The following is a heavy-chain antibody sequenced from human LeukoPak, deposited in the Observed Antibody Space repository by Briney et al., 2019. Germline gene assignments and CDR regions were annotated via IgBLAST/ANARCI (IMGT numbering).Heavy chain of an antibody. Sequence: ASVKVSCKASGYSFTDYYIHWVRQAPGQGLEWMGWINPKSGDTNYAQKLQGRVTMTTDTSTSTAYMELRSLRSDDTAVYYCARGDSSGYYDFDYWGQGTLVTVSS. D-gene: IGHD3-22*01. CDR2: INPKSGDT. CDR1: GYSFTDYY. V-gene: IGHV1-2*02. CDR3: ARGDSSGYYDFDY. J-gene: IGHJ4*02.